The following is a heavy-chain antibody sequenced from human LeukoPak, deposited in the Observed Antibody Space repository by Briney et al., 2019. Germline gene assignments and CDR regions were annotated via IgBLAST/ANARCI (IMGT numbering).Heavy chain of an antibody. Sequence: GGSLRLSCAASGFTVSSNYMSWVRQAPGKGLEWVSVIYSGGSTYYADSVKGRFTISRDNSKNTLYLQMNSLRAEDTAVYYCARDSYYDSGEYVFDIWGQGTMVTVSS. J-gene: IGHJ3*02. CDR3: ARDSYYDSGEYVFDI. D-gene: IGHD3-22*01. CDR2: IYSGGST. V-gene: IGHV3-53*01. CDR1: GFTVSSNY.